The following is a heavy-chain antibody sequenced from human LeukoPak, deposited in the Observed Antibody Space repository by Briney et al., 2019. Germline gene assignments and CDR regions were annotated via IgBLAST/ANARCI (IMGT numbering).Heavy chain of an antibody. V-gene: IGHV1-69*05. Sequence: SVKVSCKASGGTFSSYAISWVRQAPGQGLERMGRIIPIFGTANYAQKFQGRVTITTDESTSTAYMELSSLRSEDTAVYYCARVYDSSVDDAFDIWGQGTMVTVSS. J-gene: IGHJ3*02. CDR2: IIPIFGTA. CDR1: GGTFSSYA. CDR3: ARVYDSSVDDAFDI. D-gene: IGHD3-22*01.